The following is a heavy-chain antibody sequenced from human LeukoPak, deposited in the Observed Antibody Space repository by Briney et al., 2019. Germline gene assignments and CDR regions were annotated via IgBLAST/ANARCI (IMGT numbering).Heavy chain of an antibody. D-gene: IGHD3-22*01. CDR2: INGGGGST. V-gene: IGHV3-23*01. CDR1: GFTFRNYA. CDR3: ARCHYYDSSGPDY. J-gene: IGHJ4*02. Sequence: GGSLRLSCAASGFTFRNYAMTWVRQAPGKGLEWVSAINGGGGSTYYAGSVKGRFTISRDNSRNTLYLQMNSLRAEDTAVYYCARCHYYDSSGPDYWGQGTLVTVSS.